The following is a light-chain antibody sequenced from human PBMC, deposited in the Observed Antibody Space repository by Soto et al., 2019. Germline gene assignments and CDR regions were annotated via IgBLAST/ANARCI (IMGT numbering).Light chain of an antibody. CDR2: DAY. CDR1: QSFRGL. J-gene: IGKJ5*01. V-gene: IGKV3-11*01. Sequence: EVVLTQSPVTLSLSPGERATLSCRASQSFRGLLAWYQQKPGQAPRLLIYDAYNRASGIPARFSGSGSGTDFTLTISSLEPEDFAVYYCQQRGTFGQGTRLEIK. CDR3: QQRGT.